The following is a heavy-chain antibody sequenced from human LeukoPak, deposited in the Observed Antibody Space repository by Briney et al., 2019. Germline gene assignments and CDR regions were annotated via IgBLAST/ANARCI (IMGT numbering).Heavy chain of an antibody. CDR1: GFTFSSYA. V-gene: IGHV3-23*01. Sequence: GGSLRPSCAASGFTFSSYAMSWVRQAPGKGLEWVSAISGSGGSTYYADSVKGRFTISRDNSKNTLYLQMNSLRAEDTAVYYCAKDRRFGESLFDYWGQGTLVTVSS. J-gene: IGHJ4*02. D-gene: IGHD3-10*01. CDR3: AKDRRFGESLFDY. CDR2: ISGSGGST.